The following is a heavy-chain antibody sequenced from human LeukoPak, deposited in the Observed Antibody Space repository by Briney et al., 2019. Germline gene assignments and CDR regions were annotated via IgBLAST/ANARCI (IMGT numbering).Heavy chain of an antibody. CDR1: GFTFSNAW. J-gene: IGHJ4*02. D-gene: IGHD3-9*01. CDR2: ISSSSSYI. V-gene: IGHV3-21*01. Sequence: SGGSLRLSCAASGFTFSNAWMNWVRQAPGKGLEWVSSISSSSSYIYYIDSVKGRFTISRDNAKNSLFLQMSSLRAEDTAMYYCARVRGYFDWLKGLDHFDFWGQGTLVTVSS. CDR3: ARVRGYFDWLKGLDHFDF.